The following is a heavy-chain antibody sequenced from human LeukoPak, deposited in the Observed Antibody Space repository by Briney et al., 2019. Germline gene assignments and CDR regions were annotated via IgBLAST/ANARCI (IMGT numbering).Heavy chain of an antibody. J-gene: IGHJ4*02. D-gene: IGHD1-26*01. CDR3: ARGLSRWDPFDY. CDR2: IYYTGST. Sequence: SETLSLTCTIYGGSISSYFWSWIRQPPGKGLEWIGYIYYTGSTNYNPSLKSRAIISLDTSKNQFSLKLSSVTAADTAVYDSARGLSRWDPFDYWGQGTLVTVSS. CDR1: GGSISSYF. V-gene: IGHV4-59*01.